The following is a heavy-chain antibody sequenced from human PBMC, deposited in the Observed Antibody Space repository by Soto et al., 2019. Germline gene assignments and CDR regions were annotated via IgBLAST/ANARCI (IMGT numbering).Heavy chain of an antibody. CDR3: AREYSSSPSDAFDI. CDR1: GFTVSSYS. CDR2: ISSSSSYI. V-gene: IGHV3-21*01. J-gene: IGHJ3*02. D-gene: IGHD6-13*01. Sequence: GGSLRLSCAASGFTVSSYSMNWVRQAPGKGLEWVSSISSSSSYIYYADSVKGRFTISRDNAKNPLYLQMNSLRAEDTAVYYCAREYSSSPSDAFDIWGQGTMVTVSS.